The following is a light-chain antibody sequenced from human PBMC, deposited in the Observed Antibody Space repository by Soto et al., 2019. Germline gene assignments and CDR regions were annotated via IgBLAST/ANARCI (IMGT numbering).Light chain of an antibody. V-gene: IGKV1-5*03. Sequence: DIQMTQSPSTLSASVGDRVTITCRASQSVSIRLAWYQHKAGKAPNLLIHRASSLEDGVSSRFSGSGSGTAFTLTISSLQPDDSATYYCQQYNSYRAFGQGTKVEI. J-gene: IGKJ1*01. CDR3: QQYNSYRA. CDR1: QSVSIR. CDR2: RAS.